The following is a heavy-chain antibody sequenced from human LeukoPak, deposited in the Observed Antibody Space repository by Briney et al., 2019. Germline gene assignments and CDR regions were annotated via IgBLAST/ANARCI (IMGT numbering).Heavy chain of an antibody. CDR3: ARDYRRSSSWFFGY. Sequence: GASVKVSCTASGYTFTSYGISWVRQAPGQGLEWMGWISAYNGNTNYAQKLQGRVTMTTDTSTSTAYMELRSLRSDDTAVYYCARDYRRSSSWFFGYWGQGTLVTVSS. V-gene: IGHV1-18*01. CDR1: GYTFTSYG. J-gene: IGHJ4*02. CDR2: ISAYNGNT. D-gene: IGHD6-13*01.